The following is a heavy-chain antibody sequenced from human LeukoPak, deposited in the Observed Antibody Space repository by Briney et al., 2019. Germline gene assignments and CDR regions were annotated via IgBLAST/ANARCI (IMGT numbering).Heavy chain of an antibody. V-gene: IGHV3-7*01. Sequence: GGSLILSCAATGFTFSNYWMSCFRQAPGKGLEWVANIKYDGREKQYVDSVKGRFTISRDNAKNSLFLQMNSLRAEDTAVYYCARYLNSGPEDFWGQGTLVTVSS. D-gene: IGHD1-26*01. CDR3: ARYLNSGPEDF. CDR2: IKYDGREK. CDR1: GFTFSNYW. J-gene: IGHJ4*02.